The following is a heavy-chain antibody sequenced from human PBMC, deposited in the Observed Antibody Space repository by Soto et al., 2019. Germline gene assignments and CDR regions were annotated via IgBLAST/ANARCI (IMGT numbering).Heavy chain of an antibody. CDR1: GFTFSSYA. J-gene: IGHJ4*02. CDR2: ISVSGGST. CDR3: ETDAGSDYYPVGY. D-gene: IGHD3-22*01. V-gene: IGHV3-23*01. Sequence: PGGSLRLSCAASGFTFSSYAMSWFRQAPGKGLEWVSSISVSGGSTYYADSVKGRFTISRDNSKSTLFLHMNSLRAEATAVYYCETDAGSDYYPVGYWGQGTLVTVSS.